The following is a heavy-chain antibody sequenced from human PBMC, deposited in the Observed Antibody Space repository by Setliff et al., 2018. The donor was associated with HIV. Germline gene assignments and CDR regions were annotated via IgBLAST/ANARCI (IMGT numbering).Heavy chain of an antibody. Sequence: PGGSLRLSCAASGFTFSTYWMTSVRQAPGKGLEWVANIMQDGSVKYYVDSVKGRFTISRDNAKNSLFLQLNSLRAEDTAVYYCARERLSELWYYMDVWGKGTTVTVSS. CDR3: ARERLSELWYYMDV. J-gene: IGHJ6*03. CDR1: GFTFSTYW. V-gene: IGHV3-7*03. D-gene: IGHD2-21*01. CDR2: IMQDGSVK.